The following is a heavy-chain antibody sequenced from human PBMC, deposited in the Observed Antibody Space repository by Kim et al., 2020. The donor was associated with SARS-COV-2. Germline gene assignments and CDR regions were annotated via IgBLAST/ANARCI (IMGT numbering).Heavy chain of an antibody. Sequence: VKSRITINPDTSKNQFSLQLNSVTPEDTAVYYCARDFTRAGYYYYGMDVWGQGTTVTVSS. V-gene: IGHV6-1*01. CDR3: ARDFTRAGYYYYGMDV. J-gene: IGHJ6*02. D-gene: IGHD6-19*01.